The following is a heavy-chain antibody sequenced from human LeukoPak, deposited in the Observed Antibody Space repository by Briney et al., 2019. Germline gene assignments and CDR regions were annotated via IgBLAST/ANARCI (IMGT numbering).Heavy chain of an antibody. J-gene: IGHJ4*02. V-gene: IGHV3-23*01. CDR2: ISSTGGTA. CDR3: ARDLAAAGTYYFDY. CDR1: GFTFSSFG. D-gene: IGHD6-13*01. Sequence: GGALRLSCAASGFTFSSFGMSWVRQAPGKGLEWVSAISSTGGTAYYADSVKGRFTISRDNSKNTLYLQMNSLRAEDTAVYYCARDLAAAGTYYFDYWGQGTLVTVSS.